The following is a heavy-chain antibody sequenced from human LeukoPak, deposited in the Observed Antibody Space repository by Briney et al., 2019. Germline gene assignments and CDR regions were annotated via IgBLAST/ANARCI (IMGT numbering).Heavy chain of an antibody. CDR3: ARRRNWNYFYNY. Sequence: SETLSLACTVSGGSISSSSYYWGWIRQPPGKGLEWVGTIYYSGSTFYNPSLKSRVTISVDTSKNHFSLKLSSVTAADTAVYYCARRRNWNYFYNYWGQGTLVTVSS. CDR2: IYYSGST. J-gene: IGHJ4*02. V-gene: IGHV4-39*02. CDR1: GGSISSSSYY. D-gene: IGHD1-7*01.